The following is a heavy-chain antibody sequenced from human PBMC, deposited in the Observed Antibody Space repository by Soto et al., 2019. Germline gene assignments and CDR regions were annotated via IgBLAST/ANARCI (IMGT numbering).Heavy chain of an antibody. J-gene: IGHJ4*02. CDR1: GFSFSDYF. D-gene: IGHD2-8*01. Sequence: QVQLVESGGGLVEPGGSLRLSCAISGFSFSDYFMSWIRQAPGKGLEWISEISSSGGATYYLDSLKGRFTISRDNAKDILYLEMNSLRPDDTAVYYCARTRFHYGVYWGQGAPVTVS. V-gene: IGHV3-11*01. CDR3: ARTRFHYGVY. CDR2: ISSSGGAT.